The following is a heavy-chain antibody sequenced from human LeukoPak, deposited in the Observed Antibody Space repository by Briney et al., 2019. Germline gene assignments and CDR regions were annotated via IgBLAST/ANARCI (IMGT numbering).Heavy chain of an antibody. V-gene: IGHV3-15*01. CDR1: GFTFSNAW. D-gene: IGHD2-15*01. CDR3: TTDSPVVVVAATGDY. J-gene: IGHJ4*02. Sequence: GGSLRLSCAASGFTFSNAWMSWVRQAPGKGLEWVGRIKSKTDGGTTDYAAPVKGRFTISRDDSKNTLYLQMNSLKTEDTAVYYCTTDSPVVVVAATGDYWGQGTLVTVSS. CDR2: IKSKTDGGTT.